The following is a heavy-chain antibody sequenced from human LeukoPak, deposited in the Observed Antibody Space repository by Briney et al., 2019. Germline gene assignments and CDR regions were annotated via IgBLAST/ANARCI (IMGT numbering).Heavy chain of an antibody. CDR2: IYYSGST. CDR3: ARAGSSAYLIDY. V-gene: IGHV4-59*01. CDR1: GGSISSYY. J-gene: IGHJ4*02. Sequence: SETLSLTCTGSGGSISSYYWSWIRQPPGKGLEWIGYIYYSGSTNYNPSLKSRVTISVDTSKNQFSLKLTSVTAADTAVYYCARAGSSAYLIDYWGQGTLVTVSS. D-gene: IGHD3-22*01.